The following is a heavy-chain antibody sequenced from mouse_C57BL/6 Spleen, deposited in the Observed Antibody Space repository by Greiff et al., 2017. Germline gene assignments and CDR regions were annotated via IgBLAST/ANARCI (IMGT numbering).Heavy chain of an antibody. D-gene: IGHD2-4*01. V-gene: IGHV1-4*01. Sequence: VQLQQSGAELARPGASVKMSCKASGYTFTSYTMHWVKQRPGQGLEWIGYITPSSGYTKYNQKFKDKATLTADKSSSTAYMQLSSLTSEDSAVYYCARGDYDDFAYWGQGTLVTVSA. CDR2: ITPSSGYT. CDR1: GYTFTSYT. J-gene: IGHJ3*01. CDR3: ARGDYDDFAY.